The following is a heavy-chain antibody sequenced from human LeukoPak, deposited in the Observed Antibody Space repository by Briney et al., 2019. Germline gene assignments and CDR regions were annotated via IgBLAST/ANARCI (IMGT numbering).Heavy chain of an antibody. J-gene: IGHJ4*02. CDR3: ARDRTGTTVTNYFDY. V-gene: IGHV1-69*05. Sequence: SGKVSCKASGGTFSSYAISWVRQAPGQGLEWMEGIIPIFGTANYAQKFQGRVSITTDESTSTAYMELSSLRSEDTAVYYCARDRTGTTVTNYFDYWGQGTPVTVSS. CDR1: GGTFSSYA. D-gene: IGHD4-17*01. CDR2: IIPIFGTA.